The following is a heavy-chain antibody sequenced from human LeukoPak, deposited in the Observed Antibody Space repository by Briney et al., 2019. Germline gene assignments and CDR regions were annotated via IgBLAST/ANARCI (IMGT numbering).Heavy chain of an antibody. J-gene: IGHJ1*01. Sequence: GGSLRLSCAASGFTFSSYGIHWVRQAPGKGLEWVAFIRYDGSNKYYADPVKGRFTISRDNSKNTLYLQMNSLRAEDTAVYYCAKGALAAPLIHAEYFQHWGQGTLVTVSS. V-gene: IGHV3-30*02. CDR3: AKGALAAPLIHAEYFQH. D-gene: IGHD6-13*01. CDR2: IRYDGSNK. CDR1: GFTFSSYG.